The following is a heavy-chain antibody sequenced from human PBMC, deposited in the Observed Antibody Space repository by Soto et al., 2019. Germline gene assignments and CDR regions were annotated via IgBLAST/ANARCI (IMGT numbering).Heavy chain of an antibody. CDR2: INAGNGNT. CDR3: ARSVGAALSDY. CDR1: GYTFTSYA. Sequence: QVQLVQSGAEVKKPGASVKVSCKASGYTFTSYAMNWVRQAPGQRLEWMGWINAGNGNTKYSQKFQGRVTITRDTSASTAYMELSSLRAEDTAVYYCARSVGAALSDYWGQGTLVTVSS. V-gene: IGHV1-3*01. J-gene: IGHJ4*02. D-gene: IGHD1-26*01.